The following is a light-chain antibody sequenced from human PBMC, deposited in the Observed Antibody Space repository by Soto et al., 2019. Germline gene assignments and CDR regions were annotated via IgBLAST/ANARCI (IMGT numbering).Light chain of an antibody. CDR3: QQYHNWPPGT. V-gene: IGKV3-15*01. J-gene: IGKJ1*01. CDR1: QSVSSN. Sequence: EIVMTQSPATLSVSPGERATLSCRASQSVSSNLAWYQQKPGQTPRLLIYGASTRATGIPARFSGSGSGTEFTLTISSLQSGDFAVYYCQQYHNWPPGTFGQGTKVAIK. CDR2: GAS.